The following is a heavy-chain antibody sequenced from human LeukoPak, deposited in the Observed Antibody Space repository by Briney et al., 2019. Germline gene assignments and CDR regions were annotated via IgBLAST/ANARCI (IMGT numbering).Heavy chain of an antibody. CDR1: GFIFETYW. CDR3: ARKAEGWGVLDH. J-gene: IGHJ4*02. D-gene: IGHD3-10*01. V-gene: IGHV3-7*03. CDR2: MKHDGSEE. Sequence: GGSLRLSCAASGFIFETYWMNWVRQVPGEGLEWVANMKHDGSEEYYVESVKGRFIISRDNANKLLYLQMNSLRAEDTAIYYCARKAEGWGVLDHWGQGILVTVSS.